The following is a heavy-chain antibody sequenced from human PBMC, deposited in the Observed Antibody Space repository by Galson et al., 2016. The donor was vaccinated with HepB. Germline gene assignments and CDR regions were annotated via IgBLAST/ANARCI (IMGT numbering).Heavy chain of an antibody. CDR3: VRGLLRYDFVWGTYRICDL. V-gene: IGHV3-7*03. Sequence: SLRLSCAATGFTFSSYWMNWVRQAPGKGLEWVANIKQDGSEKDYVDSVKGRFTISRDNAKNSLFLEMTSLRAEDTAVYSCVRGLLRYDFVWGTYRICDLWGQGTLVPVSS. CDR1: GFTFSSYW. CDR2: IKQDGSEK. D-gene: IGHD3-16*02. J-gene: IGHJ4*02.